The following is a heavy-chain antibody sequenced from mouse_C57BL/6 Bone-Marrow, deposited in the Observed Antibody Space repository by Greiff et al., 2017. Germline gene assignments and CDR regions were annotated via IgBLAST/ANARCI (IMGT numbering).Heavy chain of an antibody. V-gene: IGHV14-4*01. J-gene: IGHJ3*01. CDR2: IYPGNGDT. CDR1: GFTFKDDW. CDR3: SRECDYGVAWFAY. Sequence: VQLQQSGAELVRPGASVKLSCTASGFTFKDDWMHWVKQRPEQGLEWIGWIYPGNGDTNYTAKFKGKATLTADKSSNTAYMQLSSLTSEDTAVYFCSRECDYGVAWFAYWGQGTLVTVSA. D-gene: IGHD2-4*01.